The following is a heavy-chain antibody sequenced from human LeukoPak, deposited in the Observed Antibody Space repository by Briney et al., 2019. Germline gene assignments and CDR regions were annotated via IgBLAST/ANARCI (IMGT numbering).Heavy chain of an antibody. CDR3: ARGRYDSSGYYLGFDY. Sequence: SQTLSLTCAVSGGSISSGGYSWSWIRQPPGKGLEWIGYIYHSGSTYYNPSLKSRVTISVDRSKNQFSLKLSSVTAADTAVYYCARGRYDSSGYYLGFDYWGQGTLVTVSS. CDR2: IYHSGST. CDR1: GGSISSGGYS. J-gene: IGHJ4*02. D-gene: IGHD3-22*01. V-gene: IGHV4-30-2*01.